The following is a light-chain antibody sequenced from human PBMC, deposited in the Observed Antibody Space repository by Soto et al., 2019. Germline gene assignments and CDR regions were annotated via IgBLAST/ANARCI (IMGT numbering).Light chain of an antibody. CDR3: QQANSFPLT. CDR2: GAS. CDR1: ESVSTN. J-gene: IGKJ4*01. V-gene: IGKV3-15*01. Sequence: EIEMTQSPATLSLAPCERVTLSCRASESVSTNLAWYQQKAGQAPRLLIYGASTRATGIPARFSGSGSGTDFTLTISSLQPEDFATYYCQQANSFPLTFGGGTKVDIK.